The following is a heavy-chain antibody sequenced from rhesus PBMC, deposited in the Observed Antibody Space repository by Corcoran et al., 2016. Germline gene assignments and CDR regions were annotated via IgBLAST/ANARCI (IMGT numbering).Heavy chain of an antibody. CDR1: GGSIRSNY. J-gene: IGHJ4*01. V-gene: IGHV4-160*01. CDR3: ARNGGYSGSYYDYYFDY. D-gene: IGHD3-16*01. CDR2: IYGSGGST. Sequence: QVQLQASGPGLVKPSETLSLTFAGSGGSIRSNYGSWIRQPPGKGLGGIGRIYGSGGSTDYNPSLKSRVTISSDTAKNQFSLKLSSVTAADTAVYYCARNGGYSGSYYDYYFDYWGQGVLVTVSS.